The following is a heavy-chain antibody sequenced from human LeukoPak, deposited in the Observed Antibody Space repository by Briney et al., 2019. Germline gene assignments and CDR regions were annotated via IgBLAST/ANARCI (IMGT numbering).Heavy chain of an antibody. CDR2: ISYDGSNK. CDR1: GFTFSSYG. Sequence: GGSLRLSCAASGFTFSSYGMHWVRQAPGKGLEWVAVISYDGSNKYYADSVKGRFTISRDNSKNTLYLQMNSLRAEDTAVYYCAKDQKLYYDILTGYFGLDYWGQGTLVTVSS. V-gene: IGHV3-30*18. D-gene: IGHD3-9*01. J-gene: IGHJ4*02. CDR3: AKDQKLYYDILTGYFGLDY.